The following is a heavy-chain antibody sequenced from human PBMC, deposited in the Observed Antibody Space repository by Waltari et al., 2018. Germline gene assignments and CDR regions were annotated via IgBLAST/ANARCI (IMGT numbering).Heavy chain of an antibody. CDR3: ARGSPMITFGGVIASFDY. D-gene: IGHD3-16*02. Sequence: QVQLVESGGGVVQPGRSLRLSCAASGFPFRSYAMTWVRQAPGKGLEWVAVISYDGSNKYYADSVKGRFTISRDNSKNTLYLQMNSLRAEDTAVYYCARGSPMITFGGVIASFDYWGQGTLVTVSS. J-gene: IGHJ4*02. CDR2: ISYDGSNK. CDR1: GFPFRSYA. V-gene: IGHV3-30-3*01.